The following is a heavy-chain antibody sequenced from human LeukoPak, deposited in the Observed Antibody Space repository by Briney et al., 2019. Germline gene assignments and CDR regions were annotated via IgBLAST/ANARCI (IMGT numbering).Heavy chain of an antibody. Sequence: PGGSLRLSCAASGFTFNSYAMTWVRQAPGKGLEWVSGISGRGDSTYYADSVKGRFTISRDNSKNMVYMQMNSLTAEDTALYCCAKTHYYGSGTFSFDHWGQGTQVTVSS. CDR2: ISGRGDST. CDR1: GFTFNSYA. J-gene: IGHJ4*02. V-gene: IGHV3-23*01. D-gene: IGHD3-10*01. CDR3: AKTHYYGSGTFSFDH.